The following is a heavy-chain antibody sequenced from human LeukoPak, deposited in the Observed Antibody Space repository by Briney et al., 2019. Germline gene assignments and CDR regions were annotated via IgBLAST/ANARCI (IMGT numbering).Heavy chain of an antibody. CDR2: ISGSSTTI. CDR3: ARGGGTYAYFNF. CDR1: GFTFCSYS. V-gene: IGHV3-48*04. J-gene: IGHJ4*02. D-gene: IGHD2-15*01. Sequence: GGSLRLSCAASGFTFCSYSMNWVRQAPGKGLEWVSYISGSSTTIYYVDSVKGRFTISRDNAKNSLYLQMNSLRAEDTAVYYCARGGGTYAYFNFWGQGTLVTVSS.